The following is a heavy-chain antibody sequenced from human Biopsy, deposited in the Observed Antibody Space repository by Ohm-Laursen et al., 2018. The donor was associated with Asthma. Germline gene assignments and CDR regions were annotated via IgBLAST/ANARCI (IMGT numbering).Heavy chain of an antibody. D-gene: IGHD4-23*01. CDR2: ISSNGHNK. Sequence: SLRLSCTASGFVFSQSGMHWVRQAPGKGLEWVALISSNGHNKYYKDSVKGRFTISRDNSKLRLYLEINSLRVEDSAVYYCARESGQDSGGTGAFDRWGQGIMVAVSS. CDR1: GFVFSQSG. CDR3: ARESGQDSGGTGAFDR. J-gene: IGHJ3*02. V-gene: IGHV3-30*03.